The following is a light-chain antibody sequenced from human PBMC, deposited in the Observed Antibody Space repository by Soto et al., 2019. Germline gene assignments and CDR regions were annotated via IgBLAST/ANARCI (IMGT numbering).Light chain of an antibody. CDR2: ATS. Sequence: DIQMTQSPSSLSASVGDRVTITCRASQGIRNYLGWYQQKPGKAPKRLIYATSSLQSGVPSRFSGSGSGTEFTLTISSLQPEDFATYYCLQHNVYPLTFGGGTKVDI. CDR3: LQHNVYPLT. V-gene: IGKV1-17*01. CDR1: QGIRNY. J-gene: IGKJ4*01.